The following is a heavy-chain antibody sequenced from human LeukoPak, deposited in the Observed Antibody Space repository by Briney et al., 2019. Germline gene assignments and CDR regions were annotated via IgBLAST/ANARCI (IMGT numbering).Heavy chain of an antibody. D-gene: IGHD6-6*01. CDR3: ARRYVAARHFDY. J-gene: IGHJ4*02. CDR2: IYYSGST. CDR1: GGSISSSSYY. Sequence: SETLSLTCTVSGGSISSSSYYWGWIRQPPGKGLEWIGSIYYSGSTYYNPSLKSRVTISVDTSKNQFSLKLSSVTAADTAVYYCARRYVAARHFDYWGQGTLVTVSS. V-gene: IGHV4-39*01.